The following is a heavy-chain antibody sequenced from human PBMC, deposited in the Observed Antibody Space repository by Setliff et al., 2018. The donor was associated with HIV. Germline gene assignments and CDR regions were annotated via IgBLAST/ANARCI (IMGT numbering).Heavy chain of an antibody. J-gene: IGHJ6*02. Sequence: PSETLSLTCTVSGGSINSGGYYWVWIRQPALKGLEWIGRIYTSGLTKYNPSLKSRVTISVDTSKNQVSLKLSSVTASDTAVYYCARARYIVIRGDAGMDVWGPGTTVTVS. D-gene: IGHD3-10*01. V-gene: IGHV4-61*02. CDR1: GGSINSGGYY. CDR2: IYTSGLT. CDR3: ARARYIVIRGDAGMDV.